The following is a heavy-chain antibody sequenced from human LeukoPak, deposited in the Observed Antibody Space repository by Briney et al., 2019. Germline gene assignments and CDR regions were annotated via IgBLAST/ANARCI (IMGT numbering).Heavy chain of an antibody. J-gene: IGHJ4*02. CDR3: ARGPYDSSGYYKLYYFDY. V-gene: IGHV4-34*01. CDR1: GGSFSGYY. CDR2: INHSGST. Sequence: SETLSLTCAVYGGSFSGYYWRWIRQPPGKGLEWIGEINHSGSTNYNPSLKSRVTISVDTSKNQFSLKLSSVTAADTAVYYCARGPYDSSGYYKLYYFDYWGQGTLVTVSS. D-gene: IGHD3-22*01.